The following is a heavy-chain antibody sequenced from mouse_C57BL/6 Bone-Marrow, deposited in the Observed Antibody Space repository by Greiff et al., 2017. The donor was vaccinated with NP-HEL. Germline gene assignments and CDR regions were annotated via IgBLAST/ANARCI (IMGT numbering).Heavy chain of an antibody. CDR2: ISSGGDYI. J-gene: IGHJ3*01. V-gene: IGHV5-9-1*02. CDR1: GFTFSSYA. Sequence: EVKLMESGEGLVKPGGSLKLSCAASGFTFSSYAMSWVRQTPEKRLEWVAYISSGGDYIYYADTVKGRFTISRDNARNTLYLQMSSLKSEDTAMYYCTRGGWLPPFAYWGQGTLVTVSA. D-gene: IGHD2-2*01. CDR3: TRGGWLPPFAY.